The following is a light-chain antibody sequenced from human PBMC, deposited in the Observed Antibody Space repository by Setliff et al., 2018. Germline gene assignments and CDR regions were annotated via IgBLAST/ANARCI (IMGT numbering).Light chain of an antibody. CDR2: EVS. V-gene: IGLV2-14*01. Sequence: QSVLAQPASVSESPGQSITISCTGTSRDVGAHDFVSWYQQRPGKAPKLIIYEVSHRPSGVSDRFSGSKSGTTASLTISGLRAEDEADYFCSSFTSTTTFYVFGPGTKVTV. CDR1: SRDVGAHDF. CDR3: SSFTSTTTFYV. J-gene: IGLJ1*01.